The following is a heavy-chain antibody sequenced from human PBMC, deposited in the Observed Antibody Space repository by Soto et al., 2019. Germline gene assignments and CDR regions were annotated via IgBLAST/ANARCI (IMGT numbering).Heavy chain of an antibody. CDR1: GFTFSSYA. D-gene: IGHD4-17*01. CDR3: TTMGNYGGNLPFDY. CDR2: ISGSGKST. Sequence: GGSLRLSCAASGFTFSSYAMSWVRQAPGKGVEWVSAISGSGKSTHYAAPVKGRFTISRDDAKTTLYLQMNSLKTEDTGVYYCTTMGNYGGNLPFDYWGQGTLVTVSS. V-gene: IGHV3-23*01. J-gene: IGHJ4*02.